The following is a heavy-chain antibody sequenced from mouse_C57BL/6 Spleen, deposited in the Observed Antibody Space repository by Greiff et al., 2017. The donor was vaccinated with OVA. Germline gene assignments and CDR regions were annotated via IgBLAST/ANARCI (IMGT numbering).Heavy chain of an antibody. Sequence: VQLQQPGAELVKPGASVKLSCKASGYTFTSYWMHWVKQRPGQGLEWIGMIHPNSGSTNYNAKFKSKATLTVDKSSSTAYMQLSSLTSEDSAVYYCARYDYYGSLYYFDYWGQGTTLTVSS. CDR3: ARYDYYGSLYYFDY. J-gene: IGHJ2*01. CDR2: IHPNSGST. D-gene: IGHD1-1*01. V-gene: IGHV1-64*01. CDR1: GYTFTSYW.